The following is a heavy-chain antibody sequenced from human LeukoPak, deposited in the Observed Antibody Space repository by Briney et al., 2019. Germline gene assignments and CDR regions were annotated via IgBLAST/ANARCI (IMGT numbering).Heavy chain of an antibody. D-gene: IGHD1-1*01. CDR3: ARDGKVQLERRSDY. CDR2: ISSSGSTI. V-gene: IGHV3-11*01. J-gene: IGHJ4*02. CDR1: GFTFSTFA. Sequence: GGSLRLSCAASGFTFSTFAMIWIRQAPGKGLEWVSYISSSGSTIYYADSVKGRFTISRDNAKNSLYLQMNSLRAEDTAVYYCARDGKVQLERRSDYWGQGTLVTVSS.